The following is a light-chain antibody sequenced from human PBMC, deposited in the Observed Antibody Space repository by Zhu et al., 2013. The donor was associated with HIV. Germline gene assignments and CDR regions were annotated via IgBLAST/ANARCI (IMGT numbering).Light chain of an antibody. CDR2: GVS. CDR3: QLRSDWPPSWT. V-gene: IGKV3D-20*02. J-gene: IGKJ1*01. CDR1: QNVNRF. Sequence: DIVMTQSPVSLSLSPGERATLSCRTSQNVNRFLAWYQKQPDQAPRLLIYGVSTRATGIPDRFSGSGSGTNFTLTISRLEPEDFAVYYCQLRSDWPPSWTFGQGTKVALK.